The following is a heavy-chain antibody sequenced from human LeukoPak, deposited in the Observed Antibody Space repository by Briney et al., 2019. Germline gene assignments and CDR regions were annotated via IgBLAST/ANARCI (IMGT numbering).Heavy chain of an antibody. D-gene: IGHD3-22*01. Sequence: GGSLRLSCAASGFTVSSNYMSWVRQAPGKGLEWVSVIYSGGSTYYADSVKGRFTISRDNSKNTLYLQMNSLGAEDTAVYYCARVSYYYDSSGYYLVDAFDIWGQGTMVTVSS. V-gene: IGHV3-53*01. CDR1: GFTVSSNY. J-gene: IGHJ3*02. CDR3: ARVSYYYDSSGYYLVDAFDI. CDR2: IYSGGST.